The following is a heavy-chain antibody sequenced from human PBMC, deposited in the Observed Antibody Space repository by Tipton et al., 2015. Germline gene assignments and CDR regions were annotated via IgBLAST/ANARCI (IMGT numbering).Heavy chain of an antibody. Sequence: LRLSCAVYGGSLSGYYWTWIRQPPGKGLEWIGSIYYSGSTYYNPSLESRVTTSVDTSKNQFSLKLSSVTAADTAVYYCACQDYDSLTRDYQTVDYWGQGTLVTVSS. J-gene: IGHJ4*02. CDR3: ACQDYDSLTRDYQTVDY. V-gene: IGHV4-34*01. D-gene: IGHD3-9*01. CDR1: GGSLSGYY. CDR2: IYYSGST.